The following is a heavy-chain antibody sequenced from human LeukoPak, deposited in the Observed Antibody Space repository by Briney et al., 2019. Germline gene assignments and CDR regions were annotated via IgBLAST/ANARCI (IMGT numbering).Heavy chain of an antibody. CDR3: TKCMTASGTCFFAS. D-gene: IGHD2-21*02. J-gene: IGHJ4*02. Sequence: GGSLRLPCAASGFTFKNYAMTWVPQAPGRGLEWVSVIRGSGDNTYYEDSDSVKGRFTISRDNPKNTLYLQMNSLGAEDTAIYYCTKCMTASGTCFFASWGQGTLVTVSS. CDR2: IRGSGDNT. CDR1: GFTFKNYA. V-gene: IGHV3-23*01.